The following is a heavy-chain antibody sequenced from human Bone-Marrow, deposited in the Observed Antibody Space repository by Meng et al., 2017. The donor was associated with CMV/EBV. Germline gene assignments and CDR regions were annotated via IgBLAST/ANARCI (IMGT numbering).Heavy chain of an antibody. D-gene: IGHD4-11*01. Sequence: GESLKISCAASGFTFSSYAMYWVRQAPGKGLEWVAVISYDGSNKYYADSVKGRFTISRDNSKNTLYLQMNSLRAEDTAVYYCAKSLRLRNGPKYSNYVGGADYYYGMDVWGQGTTVTVSS. CDR2: ISYDGSNK. CDR1: GFTFSSYA. J-gene: IGHJ6*02. V-gene: IGHV3-30*04. CDR3: AKSLRLRNGPKYSNYVGGADYYYGMDV.